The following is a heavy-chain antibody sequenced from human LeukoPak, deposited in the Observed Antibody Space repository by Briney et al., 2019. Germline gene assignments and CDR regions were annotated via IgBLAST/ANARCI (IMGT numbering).Heavy chain of an antibody. J-gene: IGHJ4*02. CDR1: GFTFSSYG. V-gene: IGHV3-30*02. CDR3: AKMVDTAMVIDY. Sequence: PGGSLRLSCAASGFTFSSYGMHWVRQAPGKGLEWVAFIRYDGSNKYYADSVKGRFTISRDNSKNTLYLQMNSLRAEDTAVYYCAKMVDTAMVIDYWGQGTLVTVSS. CDR2: IRYDGSNK. D-gene: IGHD5-18*01.